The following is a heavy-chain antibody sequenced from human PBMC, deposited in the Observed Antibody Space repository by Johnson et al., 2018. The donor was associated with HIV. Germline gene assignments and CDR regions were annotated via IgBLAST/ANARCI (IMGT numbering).Heavy chain of an antibody. J-gene: IGHJ3*02. Sequence: QVQLVESGGGVVQPGRSLRLSCAASGFTFSSYAMHWVRQAPAKGLEWVAVISYDGSDKYYADSVKGRFTVSRDSSKNTLYLQVNGLRAEDAAVYYCARGSRYTYDNDDVYLLQAFDIWGQGTMVTVSS. V-gene: IGHV3-30*04. CDR2: ISYDGSDK. CDR1: GFTFSSYA. D-gene: IGHD3-16*01. CDR3: ARGSRYTYDNDDVYLLQAFDI.